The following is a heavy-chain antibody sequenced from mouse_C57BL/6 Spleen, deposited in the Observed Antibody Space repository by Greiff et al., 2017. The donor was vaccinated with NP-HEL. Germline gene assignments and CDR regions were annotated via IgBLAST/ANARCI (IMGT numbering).Heavy chain of an antibody. CDR2: ISSGGSYT. V-gene: IGHV5-6*01. J-gene: IGHJ2*01. CDR1: GFTFSSYG. CDR3: ARDYYGSSPSDY. D-gene: IGHD1-1*01. Sequence: DVQLVESGGDLVKPGGSLKLSCAASGFTFSSYGMSWVRQTPDKRLEWVATISSGGSYTYYPDSVKGRFTISRDNAKNTLYLQMSSLKSEDTAMYYCARDYYGSSPSDYWGQGTTLTVSS.